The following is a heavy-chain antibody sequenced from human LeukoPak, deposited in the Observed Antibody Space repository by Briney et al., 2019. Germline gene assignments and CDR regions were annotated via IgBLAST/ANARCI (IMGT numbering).Heavy chain of an antibody. Sequence: ASVKVSCKASGYTFTGYYMHWVRQAPGQGLEWMGWINPNSGGTNYAQKFQGRVTMTRDTSTSTAYMELSRLRSDDTAVYYCASVSLAVAGRPFDYWGQGTLVTVSS. V-gene: IGHV1-2*02. CDR1: GYTFTGYY. J-gene: IGHJ4*02. CDR3: ASVSLAVAGRPFDY. D-gene: IGHD6-19*01. CDR2: INPNSGGT.